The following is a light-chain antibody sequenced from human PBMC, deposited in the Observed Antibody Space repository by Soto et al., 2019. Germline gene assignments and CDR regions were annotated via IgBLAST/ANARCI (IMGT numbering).Light chain of an antibody. Sequence: QSALTQPASVSGSPGQSITISCTGTSSDVGDYNYVSWYQQHPGKAPKLMIYDVSNRPSGVSNRFSGSKSGNTASLTISGLQAEDEADYYCSSDTRSSTPVVFGGGTKLTVL. V-gene: IGLV2-14*01. CDR3: SSDTRSSTPVV. J-gene: IGLJ2*01. CDR2: DVS. CDR1: SSDVGDYNY.